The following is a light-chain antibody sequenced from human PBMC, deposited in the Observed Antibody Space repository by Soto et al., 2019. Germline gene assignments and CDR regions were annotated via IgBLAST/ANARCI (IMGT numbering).Light chain of an antibody. Sequence: EIVLTQSPATLSVSPGERATLSCRASQSVSSNLALYQQKPGQAPRLLIYGPATRATGIPARFSGSGSGTEFTVAFSSLQSEYFAVYYCQQYNNWSPLTFGGGTKVEIK. CDR3: QQYNNWSPLT. CDR1: QSVSSN. V-gene: IGKV3-15*01. CDR2: GPA. J-gene: IGKJ4*02.